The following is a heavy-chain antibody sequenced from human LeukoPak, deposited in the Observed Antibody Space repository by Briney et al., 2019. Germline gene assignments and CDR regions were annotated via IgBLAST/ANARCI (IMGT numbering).Heavy chain of an antibody. Sequence: GGSLRLSCAASGFTFSNAWMSWVRQAPGKGLEWVGRIKSKTDGGTTDYAAPVKGRFTISRDDSKNTLYLQMNSLKTEDTAVYYCTTAPQVVVIANVDHWGQGTLVTVSS. CDR2: IKSKTDGGTT. J-gene: IGHJ4*02. D-gene: IGHD3-22*01. V-gene: IGHV3-15*01. CDR1: GFTFSNAW. CDR3: TTAPQVVVIANVDH.